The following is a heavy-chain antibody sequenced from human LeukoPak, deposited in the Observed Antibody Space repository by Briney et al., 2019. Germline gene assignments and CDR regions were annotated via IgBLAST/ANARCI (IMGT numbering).Heavy chain of an antibody. J-gene: IGHJ4*02. CDR3: ARERWEGGSFVMGFDY. V-gene: IGHV4-59*11. D-gene: IGHD1-26*01. CDR2: IYYTGST. CDR1: GGSIRSHY. Sequence: SETLSLTCSVSGGSIRSHYWIWIRQPPGKGLEWPGHIYYTGSTYYNPSLKSRVTISVDTSKNQFSLRLSSVTAADTAVYYCARERWEGGSFVMGFDYWGQGALVTVSS.